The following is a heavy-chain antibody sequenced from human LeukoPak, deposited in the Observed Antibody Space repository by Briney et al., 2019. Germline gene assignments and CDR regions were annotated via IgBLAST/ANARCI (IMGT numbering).Heavy chain of an antibody. J-gene: IGHJ4*02. V-gene: IGHV3-7*02. CDR3: AKGPSYCGGNCYYYFDY. CDR2: ITDVGSDK. Sequence: KGLERVSNITDVGSDKDYVDSVKGRFAISRDNAKNSLYLQMNSLRAEDTAVYYCAKGPSYCGGNCYYYFDYWGQGTLVTVSS. D-gene: IGHD2-21*01.